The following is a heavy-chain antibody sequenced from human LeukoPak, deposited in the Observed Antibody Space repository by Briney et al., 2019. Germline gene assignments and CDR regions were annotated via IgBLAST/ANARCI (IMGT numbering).Heavy chain of an antibody. CDR2: ISTSSIYI. J-gene: IGHJ4*02. CDR3: ARGEWSSSPFDY. V-gene: IGHV3-21*01. Sequence: GGSLRLSCAASGFTFSSYSMNWVRQAPGKGLEWISFISTSSIYIYYADSVKGRFTISRDNARNSLYLQMNSLRAEDTAVYYCARGEWSSSPFDYWGQGTLVTVSS. D-gene: IGHD6-6*01. CDR1: GFTFSSYS.